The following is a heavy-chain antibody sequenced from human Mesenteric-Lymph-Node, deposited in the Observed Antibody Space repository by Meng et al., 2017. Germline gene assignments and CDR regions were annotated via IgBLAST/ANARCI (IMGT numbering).Heavy chain of an antibody. Sequence: GSLRLSCAASGFNVSSNYMSWVRQAPGKGLEWIGSIFYNGNIFYNPSLKGRVTISGDTSKNQLSLRLDSVTAADTAVYYCAKEYDSSGYYPDDYWGQGTLVTVSS. J-gene: IGHJ4*02. V-gene: IGHV4-39*07. CDR3: AKEYDSSGYYPDDY. CDR2: IFYNGNI. D-gene: IGHD3-22*01. CDR1: GFNVSSNY.